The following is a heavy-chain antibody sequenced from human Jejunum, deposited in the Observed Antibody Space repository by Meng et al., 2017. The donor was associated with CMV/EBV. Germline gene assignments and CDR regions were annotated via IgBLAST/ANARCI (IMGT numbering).Heavy chain of an antibody. CDR2: LIAVFDKT. V-gene: IGHV1-69*13. J-gene: IGHJ4*02. Sequence: QVQLGQVGDGGKKPGSSVKAACKTSGGSFSTHTFSWGRQAPGQGLEWMGGLIAVFDKTKAAPRFQDRVTFTADESTSTAYMELSSLTFDDTAVYFCARGRRNEPLFDYWGQGTLVTVSS. CDR3: ARGRRNEPLFDY. CDR1: GGSFSTHT. D-gene: IGHD1-14*01.